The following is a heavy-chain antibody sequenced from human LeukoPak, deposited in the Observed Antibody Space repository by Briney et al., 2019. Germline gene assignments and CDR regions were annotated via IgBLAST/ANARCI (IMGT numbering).Heavy chain of an antibody. CDR1: GYTFTSYA. CDR2: INAGNGNT. J-gene: IGHJ3*02. D-gene: IGHD3-22*01. Sequence: ASVKVSCKASGYTFTSYAMHWVRQAPGQRLEWMGWINAGNGNTKYSQEFQGRVTITRDTSASTAYMELSSLRSEDMAMYYCARNYYYDSSGLIPRDAFDIWGQGTMVTVSS. CDR3: ARNYYYDSSGLIPRDAFDI. V-gene: IGHV1-3*03.